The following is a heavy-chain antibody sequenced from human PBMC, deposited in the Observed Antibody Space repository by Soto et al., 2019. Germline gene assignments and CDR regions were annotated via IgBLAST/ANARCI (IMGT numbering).Heavy chain of an antibody. Sequence: GSLRLSCAASGFTFSSYAMSWVRQAPGKGLGWVSAISGSGGSTYYADSVKGRFTISRDNSKNTLYLQMNSLRAEDTAVYYCAKDRDYGEVGMDVWGQGTTVTVSS. CDR1: GFTFSSYA. D-gene: IGHD4-17*01. CDR3: AKDRDYGEVGMDV. V-gene: IGHV3-23*01. J-gene: IGHJ6*02. CDR2: ISGSGGST.